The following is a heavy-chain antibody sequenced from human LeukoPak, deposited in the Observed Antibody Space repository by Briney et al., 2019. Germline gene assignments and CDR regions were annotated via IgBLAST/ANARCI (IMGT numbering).Heavy chain of an antibody. CDR1: GFTFSKYG. Sequence: GGSLRLSCAASGFTFSKYGMHWVRQAPGKGLEWLTFIQYDGNNKYYSDSVKGRFTISRDNAKNTLYLEMHSLRVEDTAIYYCAREGSYLNSGGSYYLHWLDPWGQGTLVTVSS. CDR2: IQYDGNNK. CDR3: AREGSYLNSGGSYYLHWLDP. D-gene: IGHD3-22*01. V-gene: IGHV3-30*02. J-gene: IGHJ5*02.